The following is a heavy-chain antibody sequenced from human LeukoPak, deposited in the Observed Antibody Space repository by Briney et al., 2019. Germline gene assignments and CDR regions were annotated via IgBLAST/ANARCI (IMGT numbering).Heavy chain of an antibody. J-gene: IGHJ4*02. Sequence: SVKVSCKASGGTFSSYAISWVRQAPGQGLEWMGGIIPIFGTANYAQKFQGRVTITTDESTSTAYMELSSLRSEDTAVYYCARGGYARYYFDYWGQGTLVTVSS. D-gene: IGHD5-18*01. CDR1: GGTFSSYA. CDR3: ARGGYARYYFDY. CDR2: IIPIFGTA. V-gene: IGHV1-69*05.